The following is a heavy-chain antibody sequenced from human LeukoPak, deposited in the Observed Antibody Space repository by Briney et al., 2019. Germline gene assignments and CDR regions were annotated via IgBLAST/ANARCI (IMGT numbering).Heavy chain of an antibody. V-gene: IGHV1-2*02. CDR1: GYTFTSYG. CDR2: INPNSGGT. CDR3: ARDGIAAAGSYNY. J-gene: IGHJ4*02. D-gene: IGHD6-13*01. Sequence: GASVKVSCKASGYTFTSYGISWVRQAPGQGLEWMGWINPNSGGTNYAQKFQGRVTMTRDTSISTAYMELSRLRSDDTAVYYCARDGIAAAGSYNYWGQGTLVTVSS.